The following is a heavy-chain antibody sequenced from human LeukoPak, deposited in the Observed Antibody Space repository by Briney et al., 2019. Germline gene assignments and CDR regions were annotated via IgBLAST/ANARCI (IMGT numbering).Heavy chain of an antibody. Sequence: SETLSLTCTVSGGSISYYWGWIRQPPGKGLEWIGSIFYSGTTYYNPSLKSRVTISVDTSKNQFSLKLSSVTAADTAVYYCARHLVGYYYMDAWGKGTTVTVSS. CDR1: GGSISYY. V-gene: IGHV4-39*01. CDR2: IFYSGTT. J-gene: IGHJ6*03. D-gene: IGHD1-26*01. CDR3: ARHLVGYYYMDA.